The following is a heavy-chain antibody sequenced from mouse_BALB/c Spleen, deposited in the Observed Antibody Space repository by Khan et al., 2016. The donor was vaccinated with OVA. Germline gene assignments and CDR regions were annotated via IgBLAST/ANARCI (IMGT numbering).Heavy chain of an antibody. D-gene: IGHD2-14*01. CDR1: GDSITTGY. V-gene: IGHV3-8*02. CDR3: ARSTYRYAFVY. CDR2: IIYTGYT. Sequence: EVQLQESGPRLVKPSQTLSLTCSVTGDSITTGYWNWIRKFPGNKLEYMGYIIYTGYTYYNPSLKSRISITRHTSNNHYYLQLNSVTDEDTATYYCARSTYRYAFVYWGQGTLVTVSA. J-gene: IGHJ3*01.